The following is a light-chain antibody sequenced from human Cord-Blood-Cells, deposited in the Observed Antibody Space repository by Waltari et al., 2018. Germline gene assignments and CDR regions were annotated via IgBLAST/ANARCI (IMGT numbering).Light chain of an antibody. V-gene: IGKV1-5*03. CDR2: KAS. CDR1: QSISSW. CDR3: QQYSSYSLT. Sequence: DIQMTQSPSTLSASVGDRVNITCRASQSISSWLAWYQQKPGKAPKLLIYKASSLESGVPSRFSGSGSGTEFTLTISSLQPDDFATYYCQQYSSYSLTFGGGTKVEIK. J-gene: IGKJ4*01.